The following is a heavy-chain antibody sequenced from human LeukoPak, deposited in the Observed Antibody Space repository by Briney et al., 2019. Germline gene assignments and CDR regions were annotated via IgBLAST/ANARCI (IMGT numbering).Heavy chain of an antibody. V-gene: IGHV1-69*05. CDR1: GGTFSSYA. J-gene: IGHJ4*02. CDR2: IIPIFGTA. Sequence: SVKVSCKASGGTFSSYAISWVRQAPGQGLEWMGGIIPIFGTANYAQKLQGRVTMTTDTSTSTAYMELRSLRSDDTAVYYCARCYYDFWSGYYKYFDYWGQGTLVTVSS. CDR3: ARCYYDFWSGYYKYFDY. D-gene: IGHD3-3*01.